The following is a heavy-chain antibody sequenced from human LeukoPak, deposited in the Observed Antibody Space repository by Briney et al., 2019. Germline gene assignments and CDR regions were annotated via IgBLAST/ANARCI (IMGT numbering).Heavy chain of an antibody. CDR2: INSVVSRT. CDR3: AKDYYGSGDY. J-gene: IGHJ4*02. CDR1: GFTLSTYW. Sequence: GGSLRLSCAASGFTLSTYWMHWLRQGPGKGLVWVSCINSVVSRTTYADSVKGRFTISRENAKNTLYLQMNTLRVEDTAVYYCAKDYYGSGDYWGQGTLVTVSS. D-gene: IGHD3-10*01. V-gene: IGHV3-74*01.